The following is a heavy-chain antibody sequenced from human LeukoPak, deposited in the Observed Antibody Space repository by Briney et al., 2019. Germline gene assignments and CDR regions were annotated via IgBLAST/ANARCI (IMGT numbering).Heavy chain of an antibody. CDR3: ARAQRFGGVIVKGYYFDY. Sequence: SETLSLTCTVSGGSISSYYWSWIRQPPGKGLEWIGYIYYSGSTNYNPSLKSRVTISVDTSKNQFSLKLSSVTAADTAVYYCARAQRFGGVIVKGYYFDYWGRGTLVTVSS. D-gene: IGHD3-16*02. CDR2: IYYSGST. V-gene: IGHV4-59*01. CDR1: GGSISSYY. J-gene: IGHJ4*02.